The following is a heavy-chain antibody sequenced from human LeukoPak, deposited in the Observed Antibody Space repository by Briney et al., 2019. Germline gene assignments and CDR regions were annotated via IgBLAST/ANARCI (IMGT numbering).Heavy chain of an antibody. CDR2: INHSGST. J-gene: IGHJ4*02. CDR3: ARGRWLVLAPYFDY. V-gene: IGHV4-34*01. D-gene: IGHD6-19*01. Sequence: SETLSLTCAVYGGSFSGYYLSWIRQPPGKGLEWIWEINHSGSTNYNPSLKRRVTIPVDTSKNQCSLKLSSVPAADTAVYYCARGRWLVLAPYFDYWGQGTLVTVSS. CDR1: GGSFSGYY.